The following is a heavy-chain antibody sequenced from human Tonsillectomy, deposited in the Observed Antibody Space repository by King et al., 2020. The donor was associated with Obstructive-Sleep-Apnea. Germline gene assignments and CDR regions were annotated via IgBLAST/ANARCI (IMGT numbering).Heavy chain of an antibody. J-gene: IGHJ3*02. V-gene: IGHV1-69*01. D-gene: IGHD3-22*01. CDR1: GGTFSSYA. CDR3: AGERSSGYYYQYAFDI. CDR2: IIPIFGTA. Sequence: VQLVESGAEVKKPGSSVKVSCKASGGTFSSYAISWVRQAPGQGLEWMGGIIPIFGTANYAQKFQGRVTITADESTSTAYMELSSLRSEDTAVYYCAGERSSGYYYQYAFDIWGHGTMVTVSS.